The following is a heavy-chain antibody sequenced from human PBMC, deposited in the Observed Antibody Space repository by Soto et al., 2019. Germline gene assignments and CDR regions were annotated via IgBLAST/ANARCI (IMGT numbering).Heavy chain of an antibody. D-gene: IGHD1-20*01. CDR3: ATVHNTSRSFDY. CDR2: TGISGRTT. J-gene: IGHJ4*02. CDR1: GFTVTTYA. V-gene: IGHV3-23*01. Sequence: GGSLRLSCAASGFTVTTYAMSWVRQAPGKGLEWVSTTGISGRTTYYADSVKGRFTVSRDDSKNTLDLQMSNLRAEDTAVYYCATVHNTSRSFDYWGQGTLVTVSS.